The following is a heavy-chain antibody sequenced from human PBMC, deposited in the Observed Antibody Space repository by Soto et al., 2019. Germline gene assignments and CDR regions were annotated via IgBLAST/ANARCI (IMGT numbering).Heavy chain of an antibody. D-gene: IGHD3-22*01. CDR1: GGTFSSYA. CDR3: AREVRAHYYDGSGYQHYYYYGMDV. V-gene: IGHV1-69*13. Sequence: GASVKVSCKASGGTFSSYAISWVRQAPGQGLEWMGGIIPIFGTANYAQKFQGRVTITADESTSTAYMELSSLRSEDTAVYYCAREVRAHYYDGSGYQHYYYYGMDVWGQGTTVTVSS. J-gene: IGHJ6*02. CDR2: IIPIFGTA.